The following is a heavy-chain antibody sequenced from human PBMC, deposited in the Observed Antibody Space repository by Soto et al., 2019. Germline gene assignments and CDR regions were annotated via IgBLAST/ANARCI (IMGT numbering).Heavy chain of an antibody. Sequence: GGSLRLSCAASGFTFSSYGMHWARQAPGKGLEWVSGISCNVVTTYYADSVKGRFTISRDNSKSTLYLQLNSLRAEDTAVYYCARDRLGNIVVVPADYYMDVWGKGTTVTVSS. CDR3: ARDRLGNIVVVPADYYMDV. CDR2: ISCNVVTT. J-gene: IGHJ6*03. CDR1: GFTFSSYG. V-gene: IGHV3-NL1*01. D-gene: IGHD2-2*01.